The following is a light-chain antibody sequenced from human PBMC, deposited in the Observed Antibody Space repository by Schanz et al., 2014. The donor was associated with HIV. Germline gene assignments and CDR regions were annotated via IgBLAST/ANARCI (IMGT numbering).Light chain of an antibody. CDR3: STYTTSKTWV. Sequence: QSVLTQPPSVSGSPGQSITISCTGASMAFSSSNFVSWYQQHPGEAPRLIIYDVTSRPSGVSARFSGSKTGETASLTISGLQSEDEAEYYCSTYTTSKTWVFGGGTKLTVL. CDR1: SMAFSSSNF. CDR2: DVT. V-gene: IGLV2-14*03. J-gene: IGLJ3*02.